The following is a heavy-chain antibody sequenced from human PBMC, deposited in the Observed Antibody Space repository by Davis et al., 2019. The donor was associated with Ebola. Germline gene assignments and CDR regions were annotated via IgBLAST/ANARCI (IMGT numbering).Heavy chain of an antibody. CDR2: ISYDGSNK. CDR1: GFTFSSYA. D-gene: IGHD6-13*01. CDR3: ASPLGYSSSWYDDAFDI. V-gene: IGHV3-30-3*01. J-gene: IGHJ3*02. Sequence: PGGSLRLSCAASGFTFSSYAMHWVRQAPGKGLEWVAVISYDGSNKYYADSVKGRFTISRDNSKNTLYLQMNSLRAEDTAVYYCASPLGYSSSWYDDAFDIWGQGTMVTVSS.